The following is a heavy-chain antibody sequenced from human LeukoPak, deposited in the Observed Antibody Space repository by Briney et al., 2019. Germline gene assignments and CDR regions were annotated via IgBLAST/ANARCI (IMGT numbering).Heavy chain of an antibody. V-gene: IGHV3-74*01. Sequence: PGGSLRLSCPASGFTFSSYWMRWVRHAPGKGLLWVSQINRDGSSTSYADSVKGRFTISRDNAKNTLYLQMNSLRVEDTAVYYCARGGYSSGYDYWGQGTLVTVSS. CDR3: ARGGYSSGYDY. CDR1: GFTFSSYW. J-gene: IGHJ4*02. CDR2: INRDGSST. D-gene: IGHD6-19*01.